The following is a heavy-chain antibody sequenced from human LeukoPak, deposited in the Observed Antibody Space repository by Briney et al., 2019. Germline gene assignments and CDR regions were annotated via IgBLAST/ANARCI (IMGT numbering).Heavy chain of an antibody. V-gene: IGHV3-23*01. CDR3: AKDGLYSYGLAPIDY. Sequence: GGSLRLSCAASGFTFSSYAMSWVRQAPGKGLERVSAISGSGGSTYYADSVKGRFTISRDNSKNTLYLQVNSLRVEDTAVYYCAKDGLYSYGLAPIDYWGQGTLVTVSS. CDR2: ISGSGGST. CDR1: GFTFSSYA. D-gene: IGHD5-18*01. J-gene: IGHJ4*02.